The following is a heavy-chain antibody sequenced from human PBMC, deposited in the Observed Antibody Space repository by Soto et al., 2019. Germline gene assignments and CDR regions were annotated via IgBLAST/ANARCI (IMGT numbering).Heavy chain of an antibody. D-gene: IGHD3-3*01. Sequence: QASRGTFTSYAISWARQAQRQGLAWMGGLIPLFGTANYAQKFQGRVTITADESTRTAYMELSSLRSEDTAVYYCAREGTIFGVVPSFCGMDVWGQGTTVTVAS. V-gene: IGHV1-69*01. CDR1: RGTFTSYA. CDR2: LIPLFGTA. J-gene: IGHJ6*02. CDR3: AREGTIFGVVPSFCGMDV.